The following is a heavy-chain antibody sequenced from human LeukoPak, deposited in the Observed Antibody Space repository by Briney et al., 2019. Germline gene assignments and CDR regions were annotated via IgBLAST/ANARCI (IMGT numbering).Heavy chain of an antibody. J-gene: IGHJ4*02. Sequence: GGSLRLSCVASGFDFNNYDLHWVRQAPGKGLEWVAFIKFHGHETFYADSVEGRFTFSRDNSRNTVYLQMNSLRGEDTAVYYCAKDRSESYFYFDFWGQGTLVTVSS. CDR2: IKFHGHET. D-gene: IGHD1-26*01. CDR3: AKDRSESYFYFDF. V-gene: IGHV3-30*02. CDR1: GFDFNNYD.